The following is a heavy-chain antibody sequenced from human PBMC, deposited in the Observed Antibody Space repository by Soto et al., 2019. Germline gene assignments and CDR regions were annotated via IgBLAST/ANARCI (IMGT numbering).Heavy chain of an antibody. CDR2: IKQDGSEK. V-gene: IGHV3-7*01. D-gene: IGHD3-16*01. J-gene: IGHJ4*02. CDR3: ARHTFYDYIWGSSVTYYFDY. Sequence: EVQLVESGGGLVQPGGSLRLSCAASGFTFSSYWMSWVRQAPGKGLEWVANIKQDGSEKYYVDSVKGRFTISRDNAKNSLYLQMYSLRAEDTAVYYCARHTFYDYIWGSSVTYYFDYWGQGTLVTVSS. CDR1: GFTFSSYW.